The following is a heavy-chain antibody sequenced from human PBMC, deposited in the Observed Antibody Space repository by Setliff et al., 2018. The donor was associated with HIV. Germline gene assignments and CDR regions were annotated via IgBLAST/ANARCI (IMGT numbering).Heavy chain of an antibody. J-gene: IGHJ1*01. Sequence: GESPKISCAASGFTFSSYSMNWVRQAPGKGLEWVSCISSSSRYIYYADSVKGRFTISRDNAKNSLYLQMSSLRAEDTAVYYCAREMAATAHPDDPYFQHWGQGTLVTVSS. CDR3: AREMAATAHPDDPYFQH. V-gene: IGHV3-21*01. CDR1: GFTFSSYS. D-gene: IGHD6-13*01. CDR2: ISSSSRYI.